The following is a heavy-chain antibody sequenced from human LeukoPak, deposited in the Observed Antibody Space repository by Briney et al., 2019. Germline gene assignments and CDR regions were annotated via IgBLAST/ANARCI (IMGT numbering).Heavy chain of an antibody. Sequence: PSETLSLTCAVYGGSFGGYYWSWIRQPPGKGLEWIGEINHSGSTNYNPSLKSRVTLSVDTSKNQFSLKLSSVTAADTAVYYCARGTIKWQLGRSSYFDYWGQGTLVTVSS. V-gene: IGHV4-34*01. CDR2: INHSGST. CDR3: ARGTIKWQLGRSSYFDY. J-gene: IGHJ4*02. D-gene: IGHD6-6*01. CDR1: GGSFGGYY.